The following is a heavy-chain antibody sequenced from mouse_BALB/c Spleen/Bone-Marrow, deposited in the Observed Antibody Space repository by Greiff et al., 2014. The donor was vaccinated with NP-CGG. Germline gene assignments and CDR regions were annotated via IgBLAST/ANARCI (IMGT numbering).Heavy chain of an antibody. Sequence: EVKLQESGTVLARPGASVKMSCKASGYTFTSYWMHWVKQRPGQGLEWIGAIYPGNSDTSYNQKFKGKAKLTAVTSTSTAYMELISLTNEDSAVYYCTRYYYRFSAWFAYWGQGTLVTVSA. CDR1: GYTFTSYW. D-gene: IGHD2-14*01. CDR3: TRYYYRFSAWFAY. J-gene: IGHJ3*01. V-gene: IGHV1-5*01. CDR2: IYPGNSDT.